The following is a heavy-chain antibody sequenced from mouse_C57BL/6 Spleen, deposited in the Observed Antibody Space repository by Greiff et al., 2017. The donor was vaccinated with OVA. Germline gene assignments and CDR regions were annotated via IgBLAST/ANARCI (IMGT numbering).Heavy chain of an antibody. V-gene: IGHV1-18*01. J-gene: IGHJ4*01. Sequence: VQLQQSGPELVKPGASVKIPCKASGYTFTDYNMAWVKQSHGKSLEWIGYINPNNGGTIYNQKFKGKATLTVDKSSSTAYMELRSLTSEDTAVYYCARGGLLRAMDYWGQGTSVTVSS. D-gene: IGHD1-1*01. CDR2: INPNNGGT. CDR1: GYTFTDYN. CDR3: ARGGLLRAMDY.